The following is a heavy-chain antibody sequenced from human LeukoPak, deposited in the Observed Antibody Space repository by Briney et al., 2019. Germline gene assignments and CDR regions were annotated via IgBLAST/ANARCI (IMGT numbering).Heavy chain of an antibody. V-gene: IGHV3-53*01. D-gene: IGHD1-26*01. Sequence: PGGSLRLSCAASGFTFSSYWMSWVRQAPGKGLEWVSVIYSGGSTYYADSVKGRFTISRDNSKNTLYLQMNSLRAEDTAVYYCARDQSGSRRGYYFDYWGQGTLVTVSS. J-gene: IGHJ4*02. CDR1: GFTFSSYW. CDR2: IYSGGST. CDR3: ARDQSGSRRGYYFDY.